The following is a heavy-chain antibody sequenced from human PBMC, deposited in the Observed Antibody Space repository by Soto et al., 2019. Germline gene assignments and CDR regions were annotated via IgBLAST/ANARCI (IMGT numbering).Heavy chain of an antibody. CDR2: IWNDGSKK. CDR1: GFTFRTFG. V-gene: IGHV3-33*01. Sequence: QVLLVETGGGVVQPGRSLRLSCAASGFTFRTFGMHWVHQAPGKGLEWVSVIWNDGSKKFYADSVKGRFTISRDNSNNTLYLQMDSLRPEDTAVYYCVTGNQNFFDYWGQGTLVTVSS. J-gene: IGHJ4*02. CDR3: VTGNQNFFDY. D-gene: IGHD1-1*01.